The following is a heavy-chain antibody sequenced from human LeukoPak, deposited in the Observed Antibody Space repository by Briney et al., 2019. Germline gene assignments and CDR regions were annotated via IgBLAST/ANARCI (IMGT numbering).Heavy chain of an antibody. CDR2: INHSGSA. CDR3: ASSGTTRNWFDP. D-gene: IGHD1-1*01. J-gene: IGHJ5*02. V-gene: IGHV4-34*01. Sequence: SETLSLTCAVYGGSFSGYHWSWIRQPPGKGLEWIGEINHSGSANYNPSLKSRVTMSVDTSKNQFSLNLSSVTAADTAVYYCASSGTTRNWFDPWGQGTLVTVSS. CDR1: GGSFSGYH.